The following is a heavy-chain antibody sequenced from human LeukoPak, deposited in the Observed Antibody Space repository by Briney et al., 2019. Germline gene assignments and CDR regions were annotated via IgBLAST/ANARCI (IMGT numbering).Heavy chain of an antibody. CDR2: IYYSGTT. V-gene: IGHV4-31*03. Sequence: SQTLPLTCTVSGGSISSGGYHWSWIRQHPGKGLEWIGYIYYSGTTSYNPSLKSRVTISVDTSKKKFSLKVSSVTVADTAVYYCARGGYCSSTSCSQYNWFDPWGQGTLVTVSS. J-gene: IGHJ5*02. CDR1: GGSISSGGYH. CDR3: ARGGYCSSTSCSQYNWFDP. D-gene: IGHD2-2*03.